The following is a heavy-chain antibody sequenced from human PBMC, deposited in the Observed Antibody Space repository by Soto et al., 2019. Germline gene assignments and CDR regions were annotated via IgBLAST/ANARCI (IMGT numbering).Heavy chain of an antibody. V-gene: IGHV4-31*03. J-gene: IGHJ4*02. Sequence: QVQLQESGPGLVKPSQTLSLTCTVSGGSISSGGYYWSWIRQHPGKGLEWIGYIYYSGSTYYNPSLKSRVTIAGATSKNPCSLKLSAVTAADTAVYYWASSSGGSYYDYWGQGTLVTVSS. D-gene: IGHD2-15*01. CDR1: GGSISSGGYY. CDR2: IYYSGST. CDR3: ASSSGGSYYDY.